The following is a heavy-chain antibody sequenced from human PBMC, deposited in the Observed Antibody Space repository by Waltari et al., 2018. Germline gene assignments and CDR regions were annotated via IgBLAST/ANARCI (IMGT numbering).Heavy chain of an antibody. V-gene: IGHV4-39*07. Sequence: QLQLQESGPGLVKPSETLSLACTVSGGSISSRDYYWGWIRQPPGKGLEWIGSIYYSGSSYYNPSLKSRVTISLDTSKNQFSLKLGSVTAADTAVYYCTRDAPPPGVSGSYAAVDYWGQGSLVIVSS. D-gene: IGHD3-16*01. CDR1: GGSISSRDYY. CDR2: IYYSGSS. CDR3: TRDAPPPGVSGSYAAVDY. J-gene: IGHJ4*02.